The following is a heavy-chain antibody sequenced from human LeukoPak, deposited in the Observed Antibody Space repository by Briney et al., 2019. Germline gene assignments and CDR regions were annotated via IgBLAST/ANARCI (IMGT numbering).Heavy chain of an antibody. CDR2: INPNSGGT. D-gene: IGHD6-19*01. CDR1: GYTFTGYY. J-gene: IGHJ4*02. CDR3: ARADEWLVLFDY. Sequence: GASVKVSCKXSGYTFTGYYMHWVRQAPGQGLEGMGRINPNSGGTNYAQKFQGRVTMARDTFISTAYMELSRLRSDDTAVYYCARADEWLVLFDYWGQGTLVTVSS. V-gene: IGHV1-2*06.